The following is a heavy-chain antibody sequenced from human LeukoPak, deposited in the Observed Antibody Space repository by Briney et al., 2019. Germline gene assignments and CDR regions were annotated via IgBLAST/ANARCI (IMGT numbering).Heavy chain of an antibody. J-gene: IGHJ5*02. Sequence: ASVKVSCKASGYTFTSYGISWVRQAPGQGLEWMGWISAYNGNTNYAQKLQGRVTMTTDTSTSTVYKELSSLRSEDTAVYYCARGYSGYDVNWFDPWGQGTLVTVSS. V-gene: IGHV1-18*01. CDR2: ISAYNGNT. CDR3: ARGYSGYDVNWFDP. D-gene: IGHD5-12*01. CDR1: GYTFTSYG.